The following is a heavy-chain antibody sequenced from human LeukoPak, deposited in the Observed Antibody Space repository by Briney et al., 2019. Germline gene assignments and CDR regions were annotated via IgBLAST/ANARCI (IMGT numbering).Heavy chain of an antibody. V-gene: IGHV1-69*04. Sequence: SVKVSCKASGGTFSSYAISWVRQAPGQGLEWMGRIIPILGIANYAQKFQGRVTITADKSTSTAYMELSSLRSEDTAVYYCARDSGYSYGYGYYYYGMDVWGQGTTVTVS. CDR2: IIPILGIA. CDR1: GGTFSSYA. J-gene: IGHJ6*02. CDR3: ARDSGYSYGYGYYYYGMDV. D-gene: IGHD5-18*01.